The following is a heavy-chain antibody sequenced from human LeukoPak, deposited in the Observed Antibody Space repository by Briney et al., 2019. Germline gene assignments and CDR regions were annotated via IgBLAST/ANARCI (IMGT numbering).Heavy chain of an antibody. Sequence: GGSLRLSCAASGFTFSTYAMIWVRQAPGKGLEWVSTISGRDDSTYYADSVKGRFTISRDNAKNSLYLQMNSLRAEDTAVYYCARDDAFDIWGQGTMVTVSS. V-gene: IGHV3-23*01. CDR3: ARDDAFDI. CDR1: GFTFSTYA. CDR2: ISGRDDST. J-gene: IGHJ3*02.